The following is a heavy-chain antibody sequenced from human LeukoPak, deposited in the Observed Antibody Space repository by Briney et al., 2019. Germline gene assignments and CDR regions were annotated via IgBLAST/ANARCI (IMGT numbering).Heavy chain of an antibody. CDR2: ISGSGGST. V-gene: IGHV3-23*01. J-gene: IGHJ3*02. D-gene: IGHD3-9*01. CDR3: AKGQTNYDILTGYYRGDAFDI. CDR1: GFTFSSYA. Sequence: PGGSLRLSCAASGFTFSSYAMSWVRQAPGKGLEWVSAISGSGGSTYYADSVKGRFTISRDNSKNTLYLQMNSLRAEDTAVYYCAKGQTNYDILTGYYRGDAFDIWGQGTMVAVSS.